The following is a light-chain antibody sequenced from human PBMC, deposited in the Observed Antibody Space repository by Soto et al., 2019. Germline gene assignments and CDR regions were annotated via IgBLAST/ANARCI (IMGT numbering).Light chain of an antibody. V-gene: IGKV3-11*01. CDR2: DAS. CDR1: QSVSTY. Sequence: EIVLTQSPATLSLSPGERATLSCRASQSVSTYLAWYQQKPGLAPRLLIYDASNRATGIPARFSGSGSGTDFTLTISSLEPEDFAVYYCQHRSTWPLITFGQGKRLEIK. CDR3: QHRSTWPLIT. J-gene: IGKJ5*01.